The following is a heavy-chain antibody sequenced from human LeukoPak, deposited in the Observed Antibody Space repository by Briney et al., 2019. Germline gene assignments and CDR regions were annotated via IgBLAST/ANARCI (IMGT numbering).Heavy chain of an antibody. CDR2: ISAYNGNT. CDR1: GYTFTSYG. Sequence: GASVKVSCKASGYTFTSYGISWVRQAPGQGLEWMGWISAYNGNTNYAQKLQGRVTMTTDTSTSTAYMELRSLRSDDTAVYYCARDGGQQLVLRVPYYSYYGMDVWGQGTTVTVSS. J-gene: IGHJ6*02. V-gene: IGHV1-18*01. CDR3: ARDGGQQLVLRVPYYSYYGMDV. D-gene: IGHD6-13*01.